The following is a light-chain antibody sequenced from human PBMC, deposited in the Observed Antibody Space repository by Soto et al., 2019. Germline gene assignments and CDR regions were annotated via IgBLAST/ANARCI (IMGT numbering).Light chain of an antibody. CDR2: GAS. Sequence: EIVMTQSPATLSVSPGERATLSCRASQSVSSNLAWFQQKPGQAPRLLIYGASTRATGIPARFSGSGSGTDFTLTISSLQSEDFAVYYCQQYNDWWTFVQGTKVEV. CDR3: QQYNDWWT. CDR1: QSVSSN. V-gene: IGKV3-15*01. J-gene: IGKJ1*01.